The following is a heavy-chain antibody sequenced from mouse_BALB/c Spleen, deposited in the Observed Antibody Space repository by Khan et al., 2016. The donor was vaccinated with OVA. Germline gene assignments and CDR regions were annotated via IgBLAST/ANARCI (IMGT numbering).Heavy chain of an antibody. CDR2: INTYTGEP. D-gene: IGHD2-14*01. CDR3: ARVGYNETMDY. V-gene: IGHV9-3-1*01. CDR1: GYTFTNYG. J-gene: IGHJ4*01. Sequence: QIQLVQSGPELKKPGETVKISCKASGYTFTNYGMNWVKQAPGKGLKWMGWINTYTGEPTYADDFKGRFAFSLETSASTAHLQINNLKNEDTATYFCARVGYNETMDYWGQGTSVTVSS.